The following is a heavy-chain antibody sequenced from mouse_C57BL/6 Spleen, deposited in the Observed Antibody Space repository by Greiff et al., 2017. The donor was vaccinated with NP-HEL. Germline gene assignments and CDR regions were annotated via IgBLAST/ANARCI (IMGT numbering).Heavy chain of an antibody. CDR2: IYPGSGST. CDR1: GYTFTSYW. CDR3: ARGEVYDGYPYYFDY. D-gene: IGHD2-3*01. Sequence: QVHVKQPGAELVKPGASVKMSCKASGYTFTSYWITWVKQRPGQGLEWIGDIYPGSGSTNYNEKFKSKATLTVDTSSSTAYMQLSSLTSEDSAVYYCARGEVYDGYPYYFDYWGQGTTLTVSS. J-gene: IGHJ2*01. V-gene: IGHV1-55*01.